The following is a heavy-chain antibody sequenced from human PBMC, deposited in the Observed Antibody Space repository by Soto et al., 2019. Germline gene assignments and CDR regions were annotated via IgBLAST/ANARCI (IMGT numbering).Heavy chain of an antibody. J-gene: IGHJ4*02. D-gene: IGHD6-6*01. CDR1: GGSINDFY. Sequence: QVQLQESGPGLVKASETLSLTCTVSGGSINDFYWSWIRQPPGKGLEWIGYIYYSGSTDYNPSLKGRVTISVDTSKNQFSLKLRSVTAADTAVYYWARVGGVAARTFDYWGQGTLVTVSS. CDR3: ARVGGVAARTFDY. V-gene: IGHV4-59*01. CDR2: IYYSGST.